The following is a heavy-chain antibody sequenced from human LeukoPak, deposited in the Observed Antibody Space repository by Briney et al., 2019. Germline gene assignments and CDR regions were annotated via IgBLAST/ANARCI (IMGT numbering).Heavy chain of an antibody. Sequence: SGPTLLKPTQTLTLTCTFSGFSLSTNDVGVGWIRQPPGEALEWLALIYWDDDKRYSPSQKSRLTITKDTSKNQVVLTMDNMDPADTATYYCAFSKYSRSDFDSWGQGTLVTVSS. CDR2: IYWDDDK. D-gene: IGHD6-6*01. V-gene: IGHV2-5*02. CDR3: AFSKYSRSDFDS. J-gene: IGHJ4*02. CDR1: GFSLSTNDVG.